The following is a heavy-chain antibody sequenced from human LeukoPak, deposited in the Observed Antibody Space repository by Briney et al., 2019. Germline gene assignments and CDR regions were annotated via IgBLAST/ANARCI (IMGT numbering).Heavy chain of an antibody. CDR1: GYTFTSYG. CDR3: ARDIYDSSVEAMDV. Sequence: ASVKVSCKASGYTFTSYGISWVRQAPGQGLEWMGWISAYNGNTNYAQKLQGRVTMTTDTSTSTAYMELRSLRSDDTAVYYCARDIYDSSVEAMDVWGQGTTVTVSS. V-gene: IGHV1-18*01. J-gene: IGHJ6*02. CDR2: ISAYNGNT. D-gene: IGHD3-22*01.